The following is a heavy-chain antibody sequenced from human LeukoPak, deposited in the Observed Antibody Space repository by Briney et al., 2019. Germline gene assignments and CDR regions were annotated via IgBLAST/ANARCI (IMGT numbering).Heavy chain of an antibody. Sequence: PGRSLRLSCTASGFTLGDYAVSWVRQAPGKGLEGVSFIRSKAYGGTTEYDASVKGRFTISREESKSIAYLQINSLKTEDTAVYYCTRDRYDYGDCWGQGTLVTVSS. CDR1: GFTLGDYA. D-gene: IGHD2-2*01. CDR2: IRSKAYGGTT. J-gene: IGHJ4*02. CDR3: TRDRYDYGDC. V-gene: IGHV3-49*04.